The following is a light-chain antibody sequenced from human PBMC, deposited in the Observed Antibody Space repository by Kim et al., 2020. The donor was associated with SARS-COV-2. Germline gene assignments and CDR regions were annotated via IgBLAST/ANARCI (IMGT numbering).Light chain of an antibody. V-gene: IGLV3-19*01. Sequence: SSALTQDPAVSVALGQTVRITCQGDSLRSYYASWYQQKPGQAPVLVIYGKNNRPSGIPDRFSGSSSGNTASLTITGAQAEDEADYYRNSRDSSGNHWVFG. CDR3: NSRDSSGNHWV. CDR1: SLRSYY. CDR2: GKN. J-gene: IGLJ3*02.